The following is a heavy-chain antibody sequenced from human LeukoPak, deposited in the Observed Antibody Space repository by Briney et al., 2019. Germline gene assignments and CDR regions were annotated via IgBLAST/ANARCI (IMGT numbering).Heavy chain of an antibody. J-gene: IGHJ4*02. D-gene: IGHD6-13*01. Sequence: GGSLRLSCAASGFTFNTNGMNWVRQAPGKGLEWVSFISSSRSYIYYADSVKGRFTISRDNAKNSLYLQMNSLRAEDTAVYYCARFIAAPYYFDYWGRGTLVTVSS. V-gene: IGHV3-21*01. CDR1: GFTFNTNG. CDR3: ARFIAAPYYFDY. CDR2: ISSSRSYI.